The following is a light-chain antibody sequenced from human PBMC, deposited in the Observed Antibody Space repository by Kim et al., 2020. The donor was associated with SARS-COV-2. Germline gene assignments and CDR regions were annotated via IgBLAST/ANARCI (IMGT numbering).Light chain of an antibody. CDR3: QQYNNWPPWT. Sequence: APGERATLSCRASQSVSSNLAWYQQKPGQAPRLLIYSASTRATGIPARFSGSGSGTEFTLTISSLQSEDLAVYYCQQYNNWPPWTFGQGTKVDIK. CDR2: SAS. V-gene: IGKV3-15*01. J-gene: IGKJ1*01. CDR1: QSVSSN.